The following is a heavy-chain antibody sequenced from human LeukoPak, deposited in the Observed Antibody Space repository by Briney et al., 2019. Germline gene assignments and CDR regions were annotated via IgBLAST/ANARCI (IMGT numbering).Heavy chain of an antibody. Sequence: PGGSLRLSCAASEFTFSSFWMAWVRQAPGKGLEWVANINQDGSEKHSVDSVKGRFTISRDNAKNSLYLQMNSLRAEDTAVYYCARGYHFDPSGHNYGFYIDSWGQGTLVTVSS. D-gene: IGHD3-22*01. J-gene: IGHJ4*02. CDR1: EFTFSSFW. CDR2: INQDGSEK. V-gene: IGHV3-7*02. CDR3: ARGYHFDPSGHNYGFYIDS.